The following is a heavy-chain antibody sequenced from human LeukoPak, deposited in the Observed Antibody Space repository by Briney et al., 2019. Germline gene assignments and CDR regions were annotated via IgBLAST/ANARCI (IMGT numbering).Heavy chain of an antibody. CDR1: GGTFSSYA. CDR2: IIPIFGIA. D-gene: IGHD5-24*01. V-gene: IGHV1-69*04. CDR3: ARLGDGYNSGYFDY. J-gene: IGHJ4*02. Sequence: GSSVKVSCKASGGTFSSYAISWVRQAPGQGLEWMGRIIPIFGIANYAQKSQGRVTITADKSTSTAYMELSSLRSEDTAVYYCARLGDGYNSGYFDYWGQGTLVTVSS.